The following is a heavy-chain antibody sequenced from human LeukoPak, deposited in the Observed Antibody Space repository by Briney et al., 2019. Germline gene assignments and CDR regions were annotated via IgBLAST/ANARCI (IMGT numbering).Heavy chain of an antibody. CDR1: GGSFSGYY. CDR2: INHSGST. V-gene: IGHV4-34*01. Sequence: SETLSPTCAVYGGSFSGYYWSWIRQPPGKGLEWMGEINHSGSTNYNPSLKSRVTISVDTSKTQFSLKLSSVTAANTAVYYCARGITGTTFRWFDPWGQGTLVTVSS. J-gene: IGHJ5*02. D-gene: IGHD1-7*01. CDR3: ARGITGTTFRWFDP.